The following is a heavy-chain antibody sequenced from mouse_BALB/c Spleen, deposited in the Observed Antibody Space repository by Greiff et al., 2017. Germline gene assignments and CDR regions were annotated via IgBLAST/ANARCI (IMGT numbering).Heavy chain of an antibody. CDR1: GYTFTSYW. Sequence: VQLQQSGAELARPGASVKLSCKASGYTFTSYWMQWVKQRPGQGLEWIGAIYPGDGDTRYTQKFKGKATLTADKSSSTAYMQLSSLASEDSAVYYCARFGVAMDYWGQGTSVTVSS. J-gene: IGHJ4*01. CDR3: ARFGVAMDY. CDR2: IYPGDGDT. V-gene: IGHV1-87*01.